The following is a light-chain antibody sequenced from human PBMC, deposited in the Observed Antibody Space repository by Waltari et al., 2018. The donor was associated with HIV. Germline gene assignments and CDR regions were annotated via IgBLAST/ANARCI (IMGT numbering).Light chain of an antibody. CDR1: KILVYSDGNTY. CDR3: MQGTYWPYT. V-gene: IGKV2-30*01. Sequence: VVMTQSHLFLAVIGRQPATISYRSRKILVYSDGNTYLNWFQQRPGPSPRRLIYKVSQRDSVVPDRFSGSGSGTYFTLKISRVDAEDVGIYYCMQGTYWPYTFGQGTKLEIK. CDR2: KVS. J-gene: IGKJ2*01.